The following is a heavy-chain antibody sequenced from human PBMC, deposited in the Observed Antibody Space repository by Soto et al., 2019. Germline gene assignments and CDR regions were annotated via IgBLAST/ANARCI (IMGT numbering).Heavy chain of an antibody. D-gene: IGHD2-2*02. CDR1: GYTFSGYY. J-gene: IGHJ6*02. V-gene: IGHV1-2*02. CDR3: ARSLTEGYCTITGCYTRPLYGMDV. CDR2: INPDSGGT. Sequence: ASVKVSCKASGYTFSGYYIHWLRQAPGQGLEWMGWINPDSGGTNYAQKFQGRVTVTRDTPTSTAYMELSRLTSDDTAVYYCARSLTEGYCTITGCYTRPLYGMDVWGQGTTVTVSS.